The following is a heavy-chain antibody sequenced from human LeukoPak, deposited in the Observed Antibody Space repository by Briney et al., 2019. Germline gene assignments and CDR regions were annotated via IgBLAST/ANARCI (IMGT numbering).Heavy chain of an antibody. D-gene: IGHD2-2*01. Sequence: ASVKVSCKASGYTFTSYDINWVRQATGQGLEWMGWMNPNSGNTGYAQKFQGRDTMTRNTSISTAYMELSSLRSEDTAVYYCARVLIVVVPAAMREGYYYYYGMDVWGQGTTVTVSS. J-gene: IGHJ6*02. CDR3: ARVLIVVVPAAMREGYYYYYGMDV. V-gene: IGHV1-8*01. CDR2: MNPNSGNT. CDR1: GYTFTSYD.